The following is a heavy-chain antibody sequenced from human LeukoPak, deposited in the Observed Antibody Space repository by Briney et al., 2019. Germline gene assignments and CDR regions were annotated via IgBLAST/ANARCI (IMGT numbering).Heavy chain of an antibody. D-gene: IGHD4-23*01. CDR1: GFTFDDYA. Sequence: GGSLRLSCAASGFTFDDYAMHWVRQAPGKGLEWVSGISWNSGSIGYADSVKGRFTISRDNAKNSLYLQMNSLRAEDTALYYCAKDRYGGNSGYYQHWGQGTLVTVSS. J-gene: IGHJ1*01. V-gene: IGHV3-9*01. CDR2: ISWNSGSI. CDR3: AKDRYGGNSGYYQH.